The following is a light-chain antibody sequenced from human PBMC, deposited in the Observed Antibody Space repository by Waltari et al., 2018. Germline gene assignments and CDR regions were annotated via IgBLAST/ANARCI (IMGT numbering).Light chain of an antibody. J-gene: IGLJ2*01. CDR3: SSYGGNKNWGG. V-gene: IGLV2-8*01. Sequence: QSALTQPPSASGSPGQSVTISCTGTTPDLSRHNYVSWYQRYPGKAPQLIISEVKKRPPGGPDRLSGFNSGNPAYRPVSGLQPEDGAECYCSSYGGNKNWGGFGGGTKLAL. CDR1: TPDLSRHNY. CDR2: EVK.